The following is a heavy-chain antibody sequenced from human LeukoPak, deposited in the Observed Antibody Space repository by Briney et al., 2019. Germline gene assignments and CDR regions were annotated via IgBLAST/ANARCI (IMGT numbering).Heavy chain of an antibody. J-gene: IGHJ3*02. CDR2: IYYTGST. D-gene: IGHD2-15*01. CDR1: GGSISTYY. V-gene: IGHV4-59*01. CDR3: ARDAGYCNGGSCYNAFDM. Sequence: PSETLSLTCTVSGGSISTYYWSWIRQPPGKGLEWIGYIYYTGSTSYNPSLKSRVTMSVDTSKNQFSLRLNSMTAADTAVYYCARDAGYCNGGSCYNAFDMWGQGTMVTVSS.